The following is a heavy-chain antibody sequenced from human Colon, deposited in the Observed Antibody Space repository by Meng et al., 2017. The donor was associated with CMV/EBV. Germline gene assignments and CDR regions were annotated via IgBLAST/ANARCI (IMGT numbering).Heavy chain of an antibody. CDR1: GYTFTGYY. V-gene: IGHV1-2*02. J-gene: IGHJ6*02. Sequence: ASVKVSCKTIGYTFTGYYMHWVRQAPGQGLEWMGWINPNSGGTNYAQKFQGRVTMTRDTSISTAYMELSRLRSDDTAVYYCARGGVVVPAAPEYYYGMDVWGQGTTVTVSS. D-gene: IGHD2-2*01. CDR2: INPNSGGT. CDR3: ARGGVVVPAAPEYYYGMDV.